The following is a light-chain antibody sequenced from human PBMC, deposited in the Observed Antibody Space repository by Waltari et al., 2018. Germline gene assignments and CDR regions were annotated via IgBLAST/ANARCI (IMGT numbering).Light chain of an antibody. CDR2: RNN. CDR3: AAWDDSLSGLF. CDR1: SSNIGRSS. J-gene: IGLJ1*01. Sequence: QSVLTQPPSASGTPGQRVSMSCSGSSSNIGRSSVSWYQQVPGTAPKLLIYRNNQRPSGVPDRFSGSKSGTSASLAISGLRSEDEADYYCAAWDDSLSGLFFGSGTKVTVL. V-gene: IGLV1-47*01.